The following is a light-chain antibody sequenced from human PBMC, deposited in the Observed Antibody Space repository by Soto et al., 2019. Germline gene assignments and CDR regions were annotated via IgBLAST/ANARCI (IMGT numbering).Light chain of an antibody. V-gene: IGLV1-47*01. CDR2: RNN. Sequence: QSVLTQPPSASGTPGQTVTISCSGSRSNIGSAYIYWYQHLPGTAPKLLIYRNNQRPSGVPDRFSASKSGTSASLAISGLRSEDDADYYCAAWDDSLVVFGGGTKLTVL. CDR3: AAWDDSLVV. J-gene: IGLJ2*01. CDR1: RSNIGSAY.